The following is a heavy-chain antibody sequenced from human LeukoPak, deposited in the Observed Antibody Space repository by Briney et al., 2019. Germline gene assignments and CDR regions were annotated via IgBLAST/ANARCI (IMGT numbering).Heavy chain of an antibody. CDR2: MDYSGST. CDR1: GGSLSSSSYY. J-gene: IGHJ5*02. D-gene: IGHD2-15*01. V-gene: IGHV4-39*07. CDR3: ARIAMVAATQWFDP. Sequence: SETLSLTCTVSGGSLSSSSYYWGWIRQPPGKGLEWIGSMDYSGSTNYNPSLKSRVTISVDTSKNQFSLKLSSVTAADTAVYYCARIAMVAATQWFDPWGQGTLVTVSS.